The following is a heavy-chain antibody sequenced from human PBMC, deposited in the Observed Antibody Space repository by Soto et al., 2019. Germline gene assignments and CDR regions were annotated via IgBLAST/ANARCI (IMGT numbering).Heavy chain of an antibody. Sequence: EVQLLESGGGLVQPGGSLRLSCAASGFTFSAYAMAWVGQPPGKGLEWVSTIHGGGGATHYADSVKGRFTISRDDSKNTLYAQMNSLRAEDTAVYYCAKFEGHPLEYWYLDFWGRGTLVTVSS. CDR1: GFTFSAYA. CDR3: AKFEGHPLEYWYLDF. D-gene: IGHD1-1*01. V-gene: IGHV3-23*01. CDR2: IHGGGGAT. J-gene: IGHJ2*01.